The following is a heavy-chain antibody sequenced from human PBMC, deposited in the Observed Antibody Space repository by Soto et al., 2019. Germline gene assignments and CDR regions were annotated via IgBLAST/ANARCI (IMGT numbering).Heavy chain of an antibody. V-gene: IGHV4-39*01. J-gene: IGHJ4*02. CDR2: IHYSGST. Sequence: SETLSLTCSVSGSTISNSGYYWRWLRQPRGKGLEWIGSIHYSGSTYYSPSLKSRVTISVDTSRSQFSLKLSSVTAADTAVFSGAGTVVISTFGEWGQGTL. CDR1: GSTISNSGYY. D-gene: IGHD3-22*01. CDR3: AGTVVISTFGE.